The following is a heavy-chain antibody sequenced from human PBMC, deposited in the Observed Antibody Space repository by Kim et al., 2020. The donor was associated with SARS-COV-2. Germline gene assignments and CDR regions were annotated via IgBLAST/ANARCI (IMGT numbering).Heavy chain of an antibody. CDR2: IISIFDTT. D-gene: IGHD2-15*01. J-gene: IGHJ5*02. CDR1: GGTFSNYA. Sequence: SVKVSCKASGGTFSNYAISWLRQARGQGLEWMGGIISIFDTTYYAQKFQGRVTITADESTSTAYMELSSLTSEDTAIYYCAKDVGESVGSNWFDPWGQGTLVTVST. CDR3: AKDVGESVGSNWFDP. V-gene: IGHV1-69*13.